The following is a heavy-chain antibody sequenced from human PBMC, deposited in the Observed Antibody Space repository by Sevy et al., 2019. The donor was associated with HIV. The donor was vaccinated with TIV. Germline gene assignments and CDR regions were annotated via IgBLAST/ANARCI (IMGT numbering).Heavy chain of an antibody. CDR3: AKGNSGSFDY. Sequence: GGSLRLSCAASGFSFSTYWMRWVRQAPGKGLEWVSNIKQDESEKYYVASVKGRFTISRDNAKNSVYLEMNSLRPEDTAIYYGAKGNSGSFDYWGQGTLVTVSS. CDR1: GFSFSTYW. J-gene: IGHJ4*02. D-gene: IGHD3-22*01. V-gene: IGHV3-7*01. CDR2: IKQDESEK.